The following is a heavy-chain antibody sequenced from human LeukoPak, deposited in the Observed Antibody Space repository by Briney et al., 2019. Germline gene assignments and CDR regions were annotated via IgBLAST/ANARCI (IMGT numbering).Heavy chain of an antibody. CDR1: GYSFTSYW. J-gene: IGHJ5*02. Sequence: GESLKISCKGSGYSFTSYWISWVRQMPGKGLEWMGRIDPSDSYTNYSPSFQGHVTISADESISTAYLQWSSLKASDTAMYYCAREYSSSSAWFDPWGQGTLVTVSS. D-gene: IGHD6-6*01. V-gene: IGHV5-10-1*01. CDR3: AREYSSSSAWFDP. CDR2: IDPSDSYT.